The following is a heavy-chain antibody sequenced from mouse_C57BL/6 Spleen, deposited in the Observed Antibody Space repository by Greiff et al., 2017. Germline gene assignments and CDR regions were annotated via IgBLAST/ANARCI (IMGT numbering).Heavy chain of an antibody. Sequence: VQLQQSGAELVRPGASVKLSCTASGFNIKDDYMHWVKQRPEQGLEWIGWIDPENGDTEYASKFQGKATITADTSSNTAYLQLSSLTSEDTAVYYCTAYGSSSYFDVWGTGTTVTVSS. D-gene: IGHD1-1*01. CDR2: IDPENGDT. J-gene: IGHJ1*03. CDR3: TAYGSSSYFDV. V-gene: IGHV14-4*01. CDR1: GFNIKDDY.